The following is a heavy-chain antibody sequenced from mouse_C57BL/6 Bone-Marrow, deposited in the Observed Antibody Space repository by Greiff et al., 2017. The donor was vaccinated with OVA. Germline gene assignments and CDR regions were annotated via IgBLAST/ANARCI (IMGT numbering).Heavy chain of an antibody. V-gene: IGHV1-83*01. Sequence: VQLQQSGPELVKPGASVKMSCKASGYTFTDYYMHWVKQKPGKGLEWIGEIYPGSGNTYYNEKFKGKATLTADTSSSTAYMQLCSLTSEDSAVYFCARYGGSYAMDYWGQGTSVTVSS. CDR1: YTFTDYYM. CDR3: RYGGSYAMDY. D-gene: IGHD1-1*02. CDR2: YPGSGNTY. J-gene: IGHJ4*01.